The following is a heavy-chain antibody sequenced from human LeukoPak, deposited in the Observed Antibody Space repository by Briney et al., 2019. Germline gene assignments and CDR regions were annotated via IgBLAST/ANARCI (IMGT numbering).Heavy chain of an antibody. CDR2: IYTSGST. V-gene: IGHV4-61*02. CDR1: GGSGSRGSYY. J-gene: IGHJ6*03. D-gene: IGHD3-9*01. Sequence: SETLSLTCTVSGGSGSRGSYYWSWIRQPAGKGLEWIGRIYTSGSTNYSPSLKSRVTISVDTSKNQFSLKLSSVTAADTAVYYCAREDFDWLLYARHYYYMDVWGKGTTDTISS. CDR3: AREDFDWLLYARHYYYMDV.